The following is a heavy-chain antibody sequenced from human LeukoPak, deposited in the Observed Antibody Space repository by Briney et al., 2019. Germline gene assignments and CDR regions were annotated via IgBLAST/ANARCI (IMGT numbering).Heavy chain of an antibody. Sequence: GGSLRLSCAASGFTFSSYAMSWVRQAPGKGLEWVSAISGSGGSTYYADSVKGRFTISRDNSKNTLYLQMNSLRAEDTAVYYCAKEGADIVVVPAAENWFDPWAQGTPVTVSS. D-gene: IGHD2-2*01. V-gene: IGHV3-23*01. CDR2: ISGSGGST. CDR3: AKEGADIVVVPAAENWFDP. J-gene: IGHJ5*02. CDR1: GFTFSSYA.